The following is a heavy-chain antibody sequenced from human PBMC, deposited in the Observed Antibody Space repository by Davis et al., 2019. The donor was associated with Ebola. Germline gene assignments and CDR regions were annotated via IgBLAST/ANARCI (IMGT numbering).Heavy chain of an antibody. CDR2: ISSSGSTI. V-gene: IGHV3-11*01. Sequence: PGGSLRLSCAASGFTFSDYYMSWIRQAPGKGLEWVSYISSSGSTIYYADSVKGRFTISRDNAKNSLYLQMNSLRAEDTAVYYCARALVSKDFWSGYTYYYGMDVWGQGTTVTVSS. CDR3: ARALVSKDFWSGYTYYYGMDV. J-gene: IGHJ6*02. CDR1: GFTFSDYY. D-gene: IGHD3-3*01.